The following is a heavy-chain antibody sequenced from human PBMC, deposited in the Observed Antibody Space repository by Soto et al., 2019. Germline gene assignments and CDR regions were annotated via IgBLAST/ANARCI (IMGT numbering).Heavy chain of an antibody. D-gene: IGHD2-15*01. V-gene: IGHV3-74*01. Sequence: GGSLRLSCAASGFTFSSYWLHWVRQAPGKGLVWVSRINSDGSSTSYADSEKGRFTISRDNAKNMMYLQMNSLRAEDRAVYYCARVVVLEGGDGYNEYYYGMDVWGQGTTVTVSS. CDR2: INSDGSST. CDR3: ARVVVLEGGDGYNEYYYGMDV. J-gene: IGHJ6*02. CDR1: GFTFSSYW.